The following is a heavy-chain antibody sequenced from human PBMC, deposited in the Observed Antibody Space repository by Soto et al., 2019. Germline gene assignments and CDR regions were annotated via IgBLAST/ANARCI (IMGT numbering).Heavy chain of an antibody. CDR3: AREGCSGGSCYYYYGMDV. J-gene: IGHJ6*02. V-gene: IGHV3-74*01. CDR2: INSDGGGT. D-gene: IGHD2-15*01. CDR1: GFTFSNYW. Sequence: PGGSLRLSCAASGFTFSNYWMHWVRQVPGKGLVWVSRINSDGGGTNYADSVKGRFTISRDNAKNSLYLQMNSLRAEDTAVYYCAREGCSGGSCYYYYGMDVWGQGTTVTVSS.